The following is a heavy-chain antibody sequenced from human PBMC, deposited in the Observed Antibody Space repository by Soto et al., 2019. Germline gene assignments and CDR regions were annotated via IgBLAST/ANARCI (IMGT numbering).Heavy chain of an antibody. Sequence: QLQESCPGLVKPSEPLSLTCTVSGASISSISSYWGWIRQPPGEGRGWRGSIYYGVITYYNPSLKSRATLSVDTSKNQFSLKLRSVTAADTAVYYCARQGHCSGGICYSFYCYYMDVWGQGTTVTVSS. CDR3: ARQGHCSGGICYSFYCYYMDV. CDR2: IYYGVIT. J-gene: IGHJ6*03. D-gene: IGHD2-15*01. CDR1: GASISSISSY. V-gene: IGHV4-39*01.